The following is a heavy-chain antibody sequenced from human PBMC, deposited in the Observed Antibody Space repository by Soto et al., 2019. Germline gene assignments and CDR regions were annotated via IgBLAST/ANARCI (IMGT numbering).Heavy chain of an antibody. J-gene: IGHJ4*02. CDR1: GFTFSNYT. V-gene: IGHV3-30-3*01. CDR3: ARDYDSSGYSYRGVDY. Sequence: VQLVESGGGVVQPGRSLRPSCAASGFTFSNYTMHWVRQAPGKGLEWVAVISYDGGNKYYADSVKGRVTFSRDNSKNTLYLQMSSLRAEDTAVYYCARDYDSSGYSYRGVDYWGQGTLVTGSS. D-gene: IGHD3-22*01. CDR2: ISYDGGNK.